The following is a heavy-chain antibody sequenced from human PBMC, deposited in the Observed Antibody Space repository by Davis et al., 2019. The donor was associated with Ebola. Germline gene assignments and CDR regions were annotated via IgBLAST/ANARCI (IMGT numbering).Heavy chain of an antibody. D-gene: IGHD6-13*01. Sequence: GESLKISCSASGFTFSSYAMYWVRQAPGKGLEYVSAINYNGGNTYYADSVKGRFTISRDNSKNTLYLQMSSLRNEDTAMYYCVKRGGGSSSGWLNYFESWGQGTLVTVSS. V-gene: IGHV3-64D*06. CDR3: VKRGGGSSSGWLNYFES. CDR2: INYNGGNT. CDR1: GFTFSSYA. J-gene: IGHJ4*02.